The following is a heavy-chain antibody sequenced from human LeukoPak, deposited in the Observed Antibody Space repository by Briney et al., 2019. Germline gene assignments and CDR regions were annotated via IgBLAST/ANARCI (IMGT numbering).Heavy chain of an antibody. Sequence: SETLSLTCAVYGGSFTGNYWRWIRQPPGKGLEWIGEINHSGSTKYNPSLKSRVTMSVDASTNQFFLRLTSVTAADTAVYYCARRSKDSSGYYHFDYWGQGTLVTVSS. CDR2: INHSGST. CDR1: GGSFTGNY. CDR3: ARRSKDSSGYYHFDY. J-gene: IGHJ4*02. V-gene: IGHV4-34*01. D-gene: IGHD3-22*01.